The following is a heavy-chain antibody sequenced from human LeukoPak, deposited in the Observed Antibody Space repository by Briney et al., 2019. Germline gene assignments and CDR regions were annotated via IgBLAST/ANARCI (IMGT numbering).Heavy chain of an antibody. J-gene: IGHJ3*02. CDR2: MNPNSGNT. Sequence: ASVKVSCKASGYTFTSYDINWARQATGQGLEWMGWMNPNSGNTGYAQKFQGRVTMTRNTSISTAYMELSSLRSEDTAVYYCARRVIVSSSGYAFDIWGQGTMVTVSS. V-gene: IGHV1-8*01. CDR1: GYTFTSYD. D-gene: IGHD6-6*01. CDR3: ARRVIVSSSGYAFDI.